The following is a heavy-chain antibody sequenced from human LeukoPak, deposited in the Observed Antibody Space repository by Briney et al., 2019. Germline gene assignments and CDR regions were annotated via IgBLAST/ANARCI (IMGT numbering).Heavy chain of an antibody. CDR3: ASNGPVAGYYGMDV. Sequence: ASVKVSCKASGYTFTSYAMHWVRQAPGQRLEWMGWINAGNGNTKYSQKFQGRVTITRDTSASTAYMELSSLGSEDTAVYYCASNGPVAGYYGMDVWGQGTTVTVSS. CDR2: INAGNGNT. J-gene: IGHJ6*02. CDR1: GYTFTSYA. V-gene: IGHV1-3*01. D-gene: IGHD6-19*01.